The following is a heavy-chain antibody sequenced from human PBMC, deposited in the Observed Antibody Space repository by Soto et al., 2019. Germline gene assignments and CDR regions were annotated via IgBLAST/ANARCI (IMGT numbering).Heavy chain of an antibody. D-gene: IGHD1-1*01. CDR3: ATWHEREHAYDV. V-gene: IGHV3-53*01. CDR1: GFTISGKKY. CDR2: LYDIDGS. Sequence: DVQLVESGGGLIQPGESLRLSCGAFGFTISGKKYVAWVRQAPGKGLEWVSALYDIDGSFYADSVKGRFTTSSDSSKTTVYLQMNDLRPDDTAVYYCATWHEREHAYDVSGLGTTVTVSS. J-gene: IGHJ3*01.